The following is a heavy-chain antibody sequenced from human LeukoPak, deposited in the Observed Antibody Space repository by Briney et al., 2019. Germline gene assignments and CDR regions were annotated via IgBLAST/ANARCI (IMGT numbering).Heavy chain of an antibody. J-gene: IGHJ4*02. CDR1: GFTFSSYE. CDR3: ARASGGAGYTRK. CDR2: ISSSGSTI. Sequence: PGGSLRLSCAASGFTFSSYEMNWVRQAPGKGLEWVSYISSSGSTIYYADSVKGRFTISRDNAKNSLYLQMNSLRAEDTAVYYCARASGGAGYTRKWGQGTLVTVSS. V-gene: IGHV3-48*03. D-gene: IGHD3-16*02.